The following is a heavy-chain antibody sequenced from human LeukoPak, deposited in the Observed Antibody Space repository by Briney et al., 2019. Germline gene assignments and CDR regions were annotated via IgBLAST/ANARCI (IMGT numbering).Heavy chain of an antibody. CDR2: IIPILGIA. J-gene: IGHJ4*02. Sequence: ASVKVSCKASGGTFSSYAISWVRQGPGQGLEWMGRIIPILGIANYAQKFQGRVTITADKSTSTAYMELSSLRSEDTAVYYCARDVNRRGGEAATDYWGQGTLVTVSS. D-gene: IGHD2-15*01. CDR3: ARDVNRRGGEAATDY. V-gene: IGHV1-69*04. CDR1: GGTFSSYA.